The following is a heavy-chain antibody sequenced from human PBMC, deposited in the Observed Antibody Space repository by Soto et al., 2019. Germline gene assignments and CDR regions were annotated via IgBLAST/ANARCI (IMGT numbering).Heavy chain of an antibody. CDR3: AKRETASRACDY. Sequence: EVHLLESGGGLVQPGGSLRLSCAASGLTFSSYAMSWVRQAPGKGLEWVSGISGSGGSTYYTDSVKGRFTISRDNSKNPLYLEMNSLRAEDTAVYYCAKRETASRACDYWGQGTLVTVSS. CDR1: GLTFSSYA. J-gene: IGHJ4*02. CDR2: ISGSGGST. V-gene: IGHV3-23*01. D-gene: IGHD1-26*01.